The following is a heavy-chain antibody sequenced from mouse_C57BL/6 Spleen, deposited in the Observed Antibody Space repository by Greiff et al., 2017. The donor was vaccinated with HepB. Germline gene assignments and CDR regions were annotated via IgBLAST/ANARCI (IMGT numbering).Heavy chain of an antibody. CDR2: ISSVSSTI. CDR3: ARKVLQYYFEY. D-gene: IGHD1-1*01. J-gene: IGHJ2*01. Sequence: EVKLVESGGGLVKPGGSLKLSCAASGFTFSDYGMHWVRQATEKALEWVAYISSVSSTIYYAETVKGRFTMARDNDKTTLFLQMTSLRSADTAMYYCARKVLQYYFEYWGQGNTLTVAS. CDR1: GFTFSDYG. V-gene: IGHV5-17*01.